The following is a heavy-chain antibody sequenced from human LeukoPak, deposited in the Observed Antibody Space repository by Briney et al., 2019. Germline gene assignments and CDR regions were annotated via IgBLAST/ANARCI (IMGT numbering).Heavy chain of an antibody. J-gene: IGHJ4*02. Sequence: GGSLRLSCAAPGFKFSNYEMKWVRQAPGKGLEWVSYISGSGSAIYYADSVKGRFTISRDNAKNSVYLQMNSLRAEDTAVYYCARAVGPFDYWGQGTLVTVSS. D-gene: IGHD3-16*01. CDR3: ARAVGPFDY. CDR2: ISGSGSAI. V-gene: IGHV3-48*03. CDR1: GFKFSNYE.